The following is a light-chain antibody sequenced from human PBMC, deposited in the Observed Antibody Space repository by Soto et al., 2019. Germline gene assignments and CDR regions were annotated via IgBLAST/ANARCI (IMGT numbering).Light chain of an antibody. CDR2: LNSDGSH. V-gene: IGLV4-69*01. CDR3: QTWGTGIHVV. CDR1: SGHSSYA. Sequence: QPVLTQSPSASASLGASVKLTCTLSSGHSSYAIAWHQQQPKKGPRYLMKLNSDGSHSKGDGIPDRFSGSSSGAERYLTISRLQSEDEADYYCQTWGTGIHVVFGGGTKLTVL. J-gene: IGLJ2*01.